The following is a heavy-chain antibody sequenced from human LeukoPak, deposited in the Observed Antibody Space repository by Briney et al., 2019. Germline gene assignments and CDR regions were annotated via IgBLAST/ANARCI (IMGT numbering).Heavy chain of an antibody. CDR2: IIPIFGTA. J-gene: IGHJ4*02. CDR3: ARESGTAMGY. V-gene: IGHV1-69*13. D-gene: IGHD5-18*01. Sequence: GASVKVSCKAPGGTFSSYAISWVRQAPGRGLEWMGGIIPIFGTANYAQKFQGRVTITADESTSTAYMELSSLRSEDTAVYYCARESGTAMGYWGQGTLVTVSS. CDR1: GGTFSSYA.